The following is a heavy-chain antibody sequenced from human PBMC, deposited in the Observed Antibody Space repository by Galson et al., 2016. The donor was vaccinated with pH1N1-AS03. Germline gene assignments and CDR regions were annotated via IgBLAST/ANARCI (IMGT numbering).Heavy chain of an antibody. D-gene: IGHD3-10*01. CDR1: GASISSFSYY. Sequence: ETLSLTCSVSGASISSFSYYWGWIRQPPGQGLEWIGSIYYTASTYYNPSLKSRVTMSVDTSNNQFSLRVSSVTAADTAVYYCTRHRGFDKNDAYDIWGQGTVVTVSS. CDR2: IYYTAST. CDR3: TRHRGFDKNDAYDI. J-gene: IGHJ3*02. V-gene: IGHV4-39*07.